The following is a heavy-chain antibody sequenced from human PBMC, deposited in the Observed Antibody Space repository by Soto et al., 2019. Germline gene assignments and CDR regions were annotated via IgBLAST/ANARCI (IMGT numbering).Heavy chain of an antibody. CDR3: ASRVRIDAFDI. J-gene: IGHJ3*02. CDR1: SGSISRYY. D-gene: IGHD1-1*01. CDR2: ISYSGST. V-gene: IGHV4-59*08. Sequence: QVQLQESGPGLVKPSETLSLTCTVSSGSISRYYWTWIRQPPGKGLEWIGYISYSGSTNYNPSLKSRFTISADTSNNQFSLKLSSVTAADTAVYYWASRVRIDAFDIWGQGTMVTVSS.